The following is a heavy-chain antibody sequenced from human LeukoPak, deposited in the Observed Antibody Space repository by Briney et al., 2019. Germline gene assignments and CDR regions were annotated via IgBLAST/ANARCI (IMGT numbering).Heavy chain of an antibody. Sequence: GGSLRLSCAASGFTFSSYWMSWVRQAPGKGLEWVANIKQDGSEKYYVDSVKGRFTISRDNAKNSLYLQMNSLRVEDTAVYYCARGGGYCGGDCYGIDYWGQGTLVTVSS. CDR2: IKQDGSEK. CDR1: GFTFSSYW. D-gene: IGHD2-21*01. J-gene: IGHJ4*02. V-gene: IGHV3-7*01. CDR3: ARGGGYCGGDCYGIDY.